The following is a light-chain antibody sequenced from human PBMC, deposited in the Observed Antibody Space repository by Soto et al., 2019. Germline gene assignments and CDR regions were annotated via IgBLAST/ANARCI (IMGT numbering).Light chain of an antibody. CDR1: QSVSSSY. CDR3: QHYGSSTPST. CDR2: GAS. Sequence: EIVVTQSPGTLSLSPGERATLSCRASQSVSSSYLAWYQQKSGQAPRLLIYGASSRATGIPDRFSRSVAGTASTLPISSLWPGDFGVYDRQHYGSSTPSTLGQRTKVEMK. J-gene: IGKJ1*01. V-gene: IGKV3-20*01.